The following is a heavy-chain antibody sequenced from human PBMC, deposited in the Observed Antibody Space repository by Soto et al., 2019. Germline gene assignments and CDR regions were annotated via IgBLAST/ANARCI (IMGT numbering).Heavy chain of an antibody. D-gene: IGHD6-13*01. CDR2: ISWNSGSI. V-gene: IGHV3-9*01. Sequence: EVQLVESGGGLVQPGRSLRLSCAASGFTFDDYAMHWVRQAPGKGLEWVSGISWNSGSIGYADSVKGRFTISRDNAKNSLYLQMNSLRAEDTALYYCAKDMMLWGYSSSFDPWGQGTLVTVSS. J-gene: IGHJ5*02. CDR3: AKDMMLWGYSSSFDP. CDR1: GFTFDDYA.